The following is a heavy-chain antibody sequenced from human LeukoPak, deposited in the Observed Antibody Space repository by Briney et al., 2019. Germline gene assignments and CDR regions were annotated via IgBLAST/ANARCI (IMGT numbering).Heavy chain of an antibody. D-gene: IGHD1-26*01. CDR3: ATLRRNSHRHVDSYYYNY. J-gene: IGHJ4*02. CDR2: INPTRTSI. V-gene: IGHV3-21*01. Sequence: GGALRLSCEASGLNFIDFRINWVRQAPGKGLEWVSSINPTRTSIYYADAVRGRFIISREKAKSSLFLQMNSLRAEEPRLYYLATLRRNSHRHVDSYYYNYWGQGILVTVSS. CDR1: GLNFIDFR.